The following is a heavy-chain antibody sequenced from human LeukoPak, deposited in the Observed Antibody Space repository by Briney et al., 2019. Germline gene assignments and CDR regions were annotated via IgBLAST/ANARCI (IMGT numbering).Heavy chain of an antibody. V-gene: IGHV3-21*01. D-gene: IGHD1-26*01. J-gene: IGHJ4*02. CDR1: GFTFSSYS. Sequence: GGSLRLSCAASGFTFSSYSMNRVRQAPGKGLEWVSSISSSSSYIYYADSVKGRFTISRDNAKNSLYLQMNSLRAEDTAVYYCARVGVGGSYDYWGQGTLVTVSS. CDR2: ISSSSSYI. CDR3: ARVGVGGSYDY.